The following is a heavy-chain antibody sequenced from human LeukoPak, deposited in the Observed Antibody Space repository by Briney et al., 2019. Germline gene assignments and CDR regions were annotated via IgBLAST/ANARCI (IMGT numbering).Heavy chain of an antibody. CDR3: ARGTISGDSGTGMDV. D-gene: IGHD4-17*01. J-gene: IGHJ6*02. CDR1: GFTFSSYW. V-gene: IGHV3-74*01. CDR2: INSDGSAK. Sequence: GGSLRLSCAASGFTFSSYWIHWVRQGPGKGLVWVSRINSDGSAKTYADSVKGRFTISRDNAKSTLYLQMNSLRAEDTAVYYCARGTISGDSGTGMDVWGQGTSVTVSS.